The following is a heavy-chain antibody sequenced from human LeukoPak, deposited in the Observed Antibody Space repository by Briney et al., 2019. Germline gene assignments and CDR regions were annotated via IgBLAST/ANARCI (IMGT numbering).Heavy chain of an antibody. CDR1: GFTVSSNY. D-gene: IGHD1-26*01. V-gene: IGHV3-53*01. J-gene: IGHJ3*02. CDR2: IYSGGST. CDR3: ARDRGGGGTFDAFDI. Sequence: GGSLRLSCAASGFTVSSNYMSWVRQAPGKGLEWVSVIYSGGSTYYADSVKGRFTISRDNSKNTLYLQMNSLRAEDTAVYYCARDRGGGGTFDAFDIWGQGTMVTVSS.